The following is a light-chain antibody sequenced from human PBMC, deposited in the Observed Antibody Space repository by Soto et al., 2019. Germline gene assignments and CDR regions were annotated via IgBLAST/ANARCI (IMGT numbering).Light chain of an antibody. V-gene: IGKV1-12*01. Sequence: DLQMTQSPSSVSASVGDRVTITCRASQGISSWLAWYQHKPGKAPNLLIYAASILQSGVPSRFSGSGSGTDFPLTISNLQPEDFATYYCQQADSFPLTLGGGTKVEIK. CDR1: QGISSW. CDR2: AAS. CDR3: QQADSFPLT. J-gene: IGKJ4*01.